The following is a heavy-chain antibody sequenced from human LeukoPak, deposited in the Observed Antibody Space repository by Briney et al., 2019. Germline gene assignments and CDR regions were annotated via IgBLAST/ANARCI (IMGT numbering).Heavy chain of an antibody. V-gene: IGHV3-11*01. Sequence: GGSLRLSCAASGFTFSDYYMSWIRQAPGKGLEWVSYISSSGSTIYYADSVKGRFTISRDNAKNSLYLQMNSLRAEDTAVYYCARGSPRNYYDSSGYYIYYYYGLDVWGQGTTVTVSS. J-gene: IGHJ6*02. CDR3: ARGSPRNYYDSSGYYIYYYYGLDV. D-gene: IGHD3-22*01. CDR1: GFTFSDYY. CDR2: ISSSGSTI.